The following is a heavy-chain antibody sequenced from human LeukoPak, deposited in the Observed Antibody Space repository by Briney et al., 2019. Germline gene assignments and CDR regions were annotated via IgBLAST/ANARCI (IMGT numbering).Heavy chain of an antibody. V-gene: IGHV1-18*01. CDR3: ARGGLVVVVAATPSTTPGLLHWLDP. J-gene: IGHJ5*02. D-gene: IGHD2-15*01. CDR2: ISAYNGNT. Sequence: GSVKVSCKASGYTFTSYGISWVRQAPGQGLEWMGWISAYNGNTKYAQKVLGRVTMTTDTSTSTAYMELRSLRSDDTAVYYCARGGLVVVVAATPSTTPGLLHWLDPWGQGTLVSVSS. CDR1: GYTFTSYG.